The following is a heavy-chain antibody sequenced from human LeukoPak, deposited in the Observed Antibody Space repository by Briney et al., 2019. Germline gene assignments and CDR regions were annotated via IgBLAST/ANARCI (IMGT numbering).Heavy chain of an antibody. CDR3: ARPNITSYYDSRGYDAFDV. D-gene: IGHD3-22*01. V-gene: IGHV5-51*01. CDR2: IYPDDSDT. CDR1: GYRFNAYW. Sequence: GASLKISCKGSGYRFNAYWIAWVRQLPGKGLEWMGIIYPDDSDTRYSPSFQGQVTISADKSVRTAYLQWSSLKASDTAMYYCARPNITSYYDSRGYDAFDVWGQGTMVTVSS. J-gene: IGHJ3*01.